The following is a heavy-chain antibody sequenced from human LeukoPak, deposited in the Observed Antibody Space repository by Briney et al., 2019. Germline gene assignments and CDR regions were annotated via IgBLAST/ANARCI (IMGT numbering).Heavy chain of an antibody. Sequence: SETLSLTCTVSGYSISSGYYWGWIRQPPGKGLEWIGYIYDSGSTNYNPSLKSRVTMSVDTSKNQFSLKLTSVTAADTAIYYCVKSGRLLGSSWFDPWGQGTLVTVSS. CDR2: IYDSGST. D-gene: IGHD4/OR15-4a*01. CDR3: VKSGRLLGSSWFDP. CDR1: GYSISSGYY. J-gene: IGHJ5*02. V-gene: IGHV4-38-2*02.